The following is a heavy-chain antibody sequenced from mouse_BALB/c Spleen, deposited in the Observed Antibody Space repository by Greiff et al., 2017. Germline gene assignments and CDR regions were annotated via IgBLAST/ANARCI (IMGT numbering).Heavy chain of an antibody. Sequence: DVKLQESGGGLVQPGGSMKLSCVASGFTFSNYWMNWVRQSPEKGLEWVAEIRLKSNNYATHYAESVKGRFTISRDDSKSSVSLQMNNLRAEDTGIYYCTRDYGYAMDYWGQGTSVTVSS. V-gene: IGHV6-6*02. CDR2: IRLKSNNYAT. J-gene: IGHJ4*01. CDR1: GFTFSNYW. CDR3: TRDYGYAMDY. D-gene: IGHD1-1*01.